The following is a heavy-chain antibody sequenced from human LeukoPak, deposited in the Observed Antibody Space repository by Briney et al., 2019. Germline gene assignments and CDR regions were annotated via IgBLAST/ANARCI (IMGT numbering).Heavy chain of an antibody. J-gene: IGHJ5*02. CDR3: ARDAYDDASES. V-gene: IGHV3-7*01. CDR1: GFTFSGYW. D-gene: IGHD3-3*01. Sequence: PGGSLRLSCAASGFTFSGYWMTWARQAPGKGLEWVANLRPDGSDKYYADSVKGRFTISRDNAKNSLYLQMNGLRADDTAIYHCARDAYDDASESWGQGTLVTVSS. CDR2: LRPDGSDK.